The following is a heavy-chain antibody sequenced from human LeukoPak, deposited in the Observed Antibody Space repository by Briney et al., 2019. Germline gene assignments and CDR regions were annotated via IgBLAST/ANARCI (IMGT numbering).Heavy chain of an antibody. CDR2: IYSSGST. V-gene: IGHV4-59*08. D-gene: IGHD6-19*01. CDR1: GGSITSYY. Sequence: SGTLSLTCTVSGGSITSYYWSWIRQPPGKGLEWIGYIYSSGSTTYNPSLKSRVTISVDTSKNQFSLKLTSVTAADTAVYYCARRAVAENYFDYWGQGTLVTDSS. J-gene: IGHJ4*02. CDR3: ARRAVAENYFDY.